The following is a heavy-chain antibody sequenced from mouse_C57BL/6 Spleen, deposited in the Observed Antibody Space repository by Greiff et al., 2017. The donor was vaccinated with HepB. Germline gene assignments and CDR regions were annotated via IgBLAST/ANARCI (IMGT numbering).Heavy chain of an antibody. J-gene: IGHJ1*03. Sequence: EVKLVESEGGLVQPGSSMKLSCTASGFTFSDYYMAWVRQVPEKGLEWVANINYDGSSTYYLDSLKSRFIISRDNAKNILYLQMSSLKSEDTATYYCARARLYGSSPYWYFDVWGTGTTVTVAS. CDR3: ARARLYGSSPYWYFDV. CDR2: INYDGSST. D-gene: IGHD1-1*01. CDR1: GFTFSDYY. V-gene: IGHV5-16*01.